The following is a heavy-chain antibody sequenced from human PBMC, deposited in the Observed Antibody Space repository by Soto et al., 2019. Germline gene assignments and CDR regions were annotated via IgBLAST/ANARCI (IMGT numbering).Heavy chain of an antibody. CDR2: ISTYTGNT. CDR3: ARGGGSGPYGMDV. V-gene: IGHV1-18*01. D-gene: IGHD3-10*01. J-gene: IGHJ6*02. Sequence: QVQLVQSGAEVREPGASVKVYCKASGYTFSSYDITWVRQAPGQGLEWMGWISTYTGNTNYAQKLQGRVTMTTDTSTNTAYMDMRSLRSDDTAVYYCARGGGSGPYGMDVWGQGTTVTVSS. CDR1: GYTFSSYD.